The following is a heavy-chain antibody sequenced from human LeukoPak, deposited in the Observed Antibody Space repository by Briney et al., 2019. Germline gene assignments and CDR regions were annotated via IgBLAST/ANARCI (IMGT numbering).Heavy chain of an antibody. CDR1: GFTFSSYA. Sequence: GGSLRLSCAASGFTFSSYAMHWVRQAPGKGLEWVAVISYDGSNKYYADSVKGRFTISRDNSKNTLYLQMNSLRAEDTAVYYCAKPTRYCSSTSCYIVADDYWGQGTLVTVSS. CDR2: ISYDGSNK. D-gene: IGHD2-2*02. J-gene: IGHJ4*02. CDR3: AKPTRYCSSTSCYIVADDY. V-gene: IGHV3-30*04.